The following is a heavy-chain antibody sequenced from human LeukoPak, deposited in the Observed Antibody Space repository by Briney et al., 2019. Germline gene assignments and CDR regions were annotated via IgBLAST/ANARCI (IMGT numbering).Heavy chain of an antibody. CDR2: ISGGGGST. Sequence: SGGSLRLSCAASGFTFSSYAMSWVRQAPGKGLEWVSAISGGGGSTYYADSVKGRFTISRDNSKNTLYLQMNSLRVEDTAVYYCARDFGFSPSSGYSFDYWGQGTLVTVSS. CDR3: ARDFGFSPSSGYSFDY. D-gene: IGHD3-22*01. CDR1: GFTFSSYA. V-gene: IGHV3-23*01. J-gene: IGHJ4*02.